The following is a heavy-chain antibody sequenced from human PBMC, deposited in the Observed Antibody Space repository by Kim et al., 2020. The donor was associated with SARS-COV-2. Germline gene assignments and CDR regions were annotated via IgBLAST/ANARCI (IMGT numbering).Heavy chain of an antibody. V-gene: IGHV1-24*01. J-gene: IGHJ4*02. CDR1: GYTLTELS. D-gene: IGHD3-22*01. CDR2: LDPEIGKK. CDR3: ATLDSSGYYKEYYFDY. Sequence: ASVKVSCKVSGYTLTELSMHWVRQAPGKGLGGWGGLDPEIGKKIYPQKFQGRVTMTEDTSTDTAYMDLSSLRSEDTAVYYCATLDSSGYYKEYYFDYWGQGTLVTVSS.